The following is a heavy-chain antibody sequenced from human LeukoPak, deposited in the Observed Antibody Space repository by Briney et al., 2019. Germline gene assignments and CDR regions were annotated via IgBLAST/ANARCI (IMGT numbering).Heavy chain of an antibody. CDR1: GFTFRGHE. CDR3: AGSPPYGYFDY. Sequence: GGSLRLSCAASGFTFRGHELNWVRQAPGKGLEWVSYIGTSGRTIYYADSVKGRFTISRDNAENSLFLQMNTLRVEDTAVYYCAGSPPYGYFDYWGQGTLVTVSS. V-gene: IGHV3-48*03. J-gene: IGHJ4*02. D-gene: IGHD3-10*01. CDR2: IGTSGRTI.